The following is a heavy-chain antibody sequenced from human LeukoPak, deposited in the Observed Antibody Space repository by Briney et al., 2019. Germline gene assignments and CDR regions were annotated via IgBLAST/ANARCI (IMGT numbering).Heavy chain of an antibody. Sequence: SQTLSLTCAISGDSATSNSSAWNWIRQSPSRGLEWLGRTYYRSKWYNNYAVSVKSLITINPDTSKNQFSLQLNSVTHDDTAVYYCAREEELGARNHVSHSWGQGTMVTVSS. J-gene: IGHJ3*02. CDR3: AREEELGARNHVSHS. CDR1: GDSATSNSSA. CDR2: TYYRSKWYN. D-gene: IGHD1-26*01. V-gene: IGHV6-1*01.